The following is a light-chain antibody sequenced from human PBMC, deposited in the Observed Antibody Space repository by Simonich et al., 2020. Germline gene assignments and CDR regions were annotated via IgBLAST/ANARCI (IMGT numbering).Light chain of an antibody. V-gene: IGKV3-15*01. Sequence: EIVMTQSPATLSVSPGERATLSYRASQSVSSNLDWYKHKPGQAPRLLIYGATTRATGIPARFSGSGSGTEFTLTISSLQSEDFAVYYCQQYNNWPPITFGQGTRLEIK. CDR2: GAT. J-gene: IGKJ5*01. CDR1: QSVSSN. CDR3: QQYNNWPPIT.